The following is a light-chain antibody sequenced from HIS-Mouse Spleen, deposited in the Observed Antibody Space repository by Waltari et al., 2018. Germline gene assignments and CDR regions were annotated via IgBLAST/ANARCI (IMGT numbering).Light chain of an antibody. J-gene: IGKJ4*01. CDR1: QSVSSSY. CDR3: QQYCSSPPVT. V-gene: IGKV3-20*01. CDR2: GAS. Sequence: EIVLTQSPGTLSLSPGERATLSCRASQSVSSSYLAWYQQKPGQAPRLLIYGASSMATGIPYRFSGSGSGTDFTLTISRLEPEDFAVYYCQQYCSSPPVTFGGGTKVEIK.